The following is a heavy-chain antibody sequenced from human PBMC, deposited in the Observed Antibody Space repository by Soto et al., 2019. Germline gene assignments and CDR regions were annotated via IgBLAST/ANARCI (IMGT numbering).Heavy chain of an antibody. V-gene: IGHV3-30-3*01. CDR2: ISYDGSNK. D-gene: IGHD6-6*01. CDR3: ARERSLYSRSFWFDP. Sequence: QVQLVESGGGVVQRGRSLRLSCAASGFTFSSYAMHWVRQAPGKGLEWVAVISYDGSNKYYADSVKGRFTISRDNSKNKLYLQMNSLRAEDMAVYFCARERSLYSRSFWFDPWGQGTLVTVSS. J-gene: IGHJ5*02. CDR1: GFTFSSYA.